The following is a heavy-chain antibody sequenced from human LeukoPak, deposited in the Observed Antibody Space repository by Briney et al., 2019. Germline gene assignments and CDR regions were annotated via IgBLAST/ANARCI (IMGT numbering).Heavy chain of an antibody. CDR1: GGSISSYY. CDR3: ARGEILTGYYNWFDP. J-gene: IGHJ5*02. CDR2: IYYTGST. V-gene: IGHV4-59*01. D-gene: IGHD3-9*01. Sequence: SETLSLTCSVSGGSISSYYWSWIRQPPGKRLEWIGYIYYTGSTKYNPSLMSRVTISLDTSKNQFSLKLSSVTAADTAVYYCARGEILTGYYNWFDPWGQGTLVTVSS.